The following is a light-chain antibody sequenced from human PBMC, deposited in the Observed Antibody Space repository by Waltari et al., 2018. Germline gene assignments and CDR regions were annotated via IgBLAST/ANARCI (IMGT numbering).Light chain of an antibody. V-gene: IGKV3-11*01. J-gene: IGKJ4*01. Sequence: VLTQSPATLSLYPGDRATLPCRASQSIGDYLAWYQQKPGQAPRLLMSEASNRATGVPDRFSASGSGTDFTLTVSSLEPEDFAVYYCQNRRNWPLLTFGGGTKVEIK. CDR2: EAS. CDR1: QSIGDY. CDR3: QNRRNWPLLT.